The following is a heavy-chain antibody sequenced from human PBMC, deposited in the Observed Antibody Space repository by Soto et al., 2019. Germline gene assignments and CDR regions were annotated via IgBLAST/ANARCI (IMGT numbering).Heavy chain of an antibody. Sequence: VKVSCKASGGTFSSYAISWVRQAPGQGLEWMGGIIPIFGTANYAQKFQGRVTITADESTSTAYMELSSLRSEDTAVYYCARAGMTTVTSYYFDYWGQGTLVTVSS. CDR3: ARAGMTTVTSYYFDY. V-gene: IGHV1-69*13. CDR2: IIPIFGTA. D-gene: IGHD4-17*01. CDR1: GGTFSSYA. J-gene: IGHJ4*02.